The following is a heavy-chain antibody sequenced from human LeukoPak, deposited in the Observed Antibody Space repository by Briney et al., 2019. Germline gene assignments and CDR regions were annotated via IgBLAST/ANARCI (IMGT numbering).Heavy chain of an antibody. D-gene: IGHD2-2*01. V-gene: IGHV1-3*01. CDR2: INAGNGNT. CDR1: GYTFTSYA. Sequence: ASVTVSCTASGYTFTSYAMHWVRQAPGQRLEWMGWINAGNGNTKYSQKFQGRVTITRDTSASTAYMELSSLRSEDTAVYYCARDCVTSCFYYYYYGMDVWGQGTTVTVSS. CDR3: ARDCVTSCFYYYYYGMDV. J-gene: IGHJ6*02.